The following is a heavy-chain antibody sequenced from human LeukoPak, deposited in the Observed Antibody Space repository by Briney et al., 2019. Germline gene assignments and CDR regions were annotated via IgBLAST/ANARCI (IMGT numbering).Heavy chain of an antibody. CDR1: GYTFTAFY. CDR3: ARAHLIAAAGYNWFDP. V-gene: IGHV1-2*02. D-gene: IGHD6-13*01. CDR2: INPNSGAT. Sequence: ASVKVSCKASGYTFTAFYMHGVRQATGQGREWMGWINPNSGATNYAQKFQGRVTMTRDTSISAAYMELSRLRSDDTAVYCCARAHLIAAAGYNWFDPWGQGTLVTVSS. J-gene: IGHJ5*02.